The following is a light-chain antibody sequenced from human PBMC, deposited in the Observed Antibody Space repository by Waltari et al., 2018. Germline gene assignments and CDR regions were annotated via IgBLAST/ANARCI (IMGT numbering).Light chain of an antibody. CDR3: QQTYSTPRT. J-gene: IGKJ1*01. CDR1: QTISSH. CDR2: ATS. V-gene: IGKV1-39*01. Sequence: DIQMTQSPSSLSASEGDRVTITCRASQTISSHLNWYQQKPGKAPKLLIYATSTLQSGVPSRFSGTASGTDFTLTISSLQTEDFASYFCQQTYSTPRTFGQGTKVEIK.